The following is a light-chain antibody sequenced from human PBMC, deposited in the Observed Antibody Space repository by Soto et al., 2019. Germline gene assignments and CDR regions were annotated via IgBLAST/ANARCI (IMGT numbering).Light chain of an antibody. V-gene: IGLV2-8*01. J-gene: IGLJ1*01. CDR1: KNDIGVYDF. Sequence: QSALTQPPSASGSPGESVIISCTGTKNDIGVYDFVSWYQHHAGKAPRLIIYEVVQRPSEVPDRFSGSKSGNTASLTVSGLQAADEADYFCKSYAGSNTYVFGSGTKLTVL. CDR2: EVV. CDR3: KSYAGSNTYV.